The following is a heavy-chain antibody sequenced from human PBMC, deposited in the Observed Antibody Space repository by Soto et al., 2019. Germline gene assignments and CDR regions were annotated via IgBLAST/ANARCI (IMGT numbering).Heavy chain of an antibody. CDR2: ISSNGGST. CDR3: VKDPYSSTSYWFDT. V-gene: IGHV3-64D*06. J-gene: IGHJ5*02. CDR1: GFTFSSYG. Sequence: RLSCSASGFTFSSYGIHWVRQAPGKGLKYVSAISSNGGSTYYADSVKGRFTISRDNSKNTLYLQMNSLRVEDTAVYYCVKDPYSSTSYWFDTWGQGTLVTVSS. D-gene: IGHD6-19*01.